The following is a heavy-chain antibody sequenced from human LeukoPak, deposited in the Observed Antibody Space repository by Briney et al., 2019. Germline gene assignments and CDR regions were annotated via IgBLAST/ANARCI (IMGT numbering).Heavy chain of an antibody. Sequence: ASGKVSCKASGYTFTGYYMHWVRQAPGQGLEWMGWINPNSGGTNYAQKFQGRVTMTRDTSISTAYMELSRLRSDDTAVYYCAREGYSSSSVYYFDYWGQGTLVTVSS. J-gene: IGHJ4*02. D-gene: IGHD6-6*01. V-gene: IGHV1-2*02. CDR1: GYTFTGYY. CDR2: INPNSGGT. CDR3: AREGYSSSSVYYFDY.